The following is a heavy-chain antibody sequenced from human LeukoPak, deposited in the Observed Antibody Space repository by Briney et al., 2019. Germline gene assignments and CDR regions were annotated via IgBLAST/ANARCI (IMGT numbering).Heavy chain of an antibody. Sequence: PGGSLRLSCAASGFTFSTYGMHWVRQAPGKGLEWVAFIRYDGSNKYYADSVKGRFTISRDNSKNTLYLQMNSLRAEDTAVYYCARRGLGDGFNFDYWGQGTLVTVSS. D-gene: IGHD5-24*01. CDR1: GFTFSTYG. CDR3: ARRGLGDGFNFDY. V-gene: IGHV3-30*02. J-gene: IGHJ4*02. CDR2: IRYDGSNK.